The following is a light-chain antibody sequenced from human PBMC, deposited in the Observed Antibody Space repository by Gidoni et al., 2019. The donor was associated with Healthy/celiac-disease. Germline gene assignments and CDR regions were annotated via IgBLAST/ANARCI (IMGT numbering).Light chain of an antibody. Sequence: EIVMTQSPATLSVSPGERATLSCRASQSVGSNLARYQQKPGQAPRLLIYGASTRATGIPARFSGSGSGTAFTLTISSLQSEDFAVYYCQQYNNWPPYTFGQGTKLEIK. V-gene: IGKV3-15*01. CDR2: GAS. CDR3: QQYNNWPPYT. J-gene: IGKJ2*01. CDR1: QSVGSN.